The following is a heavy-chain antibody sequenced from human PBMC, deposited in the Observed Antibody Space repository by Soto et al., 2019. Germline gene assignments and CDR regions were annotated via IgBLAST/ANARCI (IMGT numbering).Heavy chain of an antibody. J-gene: IGHJ2*01. CDR1: GFSLSTTGVG. CDR3: ACRRLQGATSFDL. D-gene: IGHD3-16*01. Sequence: QITLKESGPPLVKPPQPLTLTCTVSGFSLSTTGVGVGWIRQAPGKALDYLAIIFWDDDKYYSPPLKSRITITKDTSENQVVLTLTDVAPLDTATYYCACRRLQGATSFDLWGRGTLFTVSS. CDR2: IFWDDDK. V-gene: IGHV2-5*02.